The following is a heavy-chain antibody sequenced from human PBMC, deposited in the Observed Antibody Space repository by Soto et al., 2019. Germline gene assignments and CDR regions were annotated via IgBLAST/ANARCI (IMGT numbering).Heavy chain of an antibody. CDR1: GFAFKSYG. CDR2: IKSDGFST. J-gene: IGHJ5*02. CDR3: AKPRSRLEWPPFDP. Sequence: PGGSLRLSCVASGFAFKSYGMHWVRQAPGKGPEWVAVIKSDGFSTDYVDSVKGRFAIFRDNSRNTLYLQMNNLRIEDTGVYYCAKPRSRLEWPPFDPWGHGTRVTVSS. D-gene: IGHD3-3*01. V-gene: IGHV3-30*02.